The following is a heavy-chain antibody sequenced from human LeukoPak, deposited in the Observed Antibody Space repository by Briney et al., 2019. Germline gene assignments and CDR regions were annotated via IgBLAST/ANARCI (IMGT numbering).Heavy chain of an antibody. Sequence: GGSLSLSCAASGFTFSSYSMNWVRQAPGKGLEWVSSISSSSSYIYYADSVKGRFTISRDNAKNSLYLQMNSLRAEDTAVYYCARDRGPSGYFDYWGQGTLVTVSS. V-gene: IGHV3-21*01. J-gene: IGHJ4*02. CDR3: ARDRGPSGYFDY. CDR1: GFTFSSYS. CDR2: ISSSSSYI. D-gene: IGHD3-10*01.